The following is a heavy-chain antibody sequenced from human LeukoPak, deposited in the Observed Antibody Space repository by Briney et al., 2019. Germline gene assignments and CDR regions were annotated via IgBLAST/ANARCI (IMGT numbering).Heavy chain of an antibody. CDR3: ARATYDILTGNNWFDP. CDR1: GFTFSSYS. D-gene: IGHD3-9*01. CDR2: ISSSSSYI. J-gene: IGHJ5*02. Sequence: PGGSLRLSCAASGFTFSSYSMNWVRQAPGKGLEWVSSISSSSSYIYYADSVKGRFTISRDNAKNSLYLQMNSLRAEDTAVYHCARATYDILTGNNWFDPWGQGTLVTVSS. V-gene: IGHV3-21*01.